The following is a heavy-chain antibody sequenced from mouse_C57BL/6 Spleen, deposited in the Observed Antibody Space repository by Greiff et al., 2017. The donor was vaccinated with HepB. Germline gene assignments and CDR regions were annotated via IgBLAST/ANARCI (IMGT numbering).Heavy chain of an antibody. D-gene: IGHD2-4*01. CDR1: GYTFTSYT. Sequence: QLQQSGAELARPGASVKMSCKASGYTFTSYTMHWVKQRPGQGLEWIGYINPSSGYTKYNQKFKDKATLTADKSSSTAYMQLSSLTSEDSAVYYCARWTIYYDYGWFAYWGQGTLVTVSA. J-gene: IGHJ3*01. CDR3: ARWTIYYDYGWFAY. CDR2: INPSSGYT. V-gene: IGHV1-4*01.